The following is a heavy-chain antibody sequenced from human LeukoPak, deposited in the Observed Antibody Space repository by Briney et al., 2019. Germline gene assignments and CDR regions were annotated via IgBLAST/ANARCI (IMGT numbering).Heavy chain of an antibody. V-gene: IGHV3-23*01. D-gene: IGHD1-7*01. J-gene: IGHJ4*02. CDR1: GFTFSSYA. CDR2: ISGSGGST. Sequence: PGGSLRLSCAASGFTFSSYAMSWVRQAPGKGLEWVSAISGSGGSTYYADSVKGRFTISRDNSKNTLYLQMNSLRAEDTAVYYCAEDLHNWNYRGTRYYFDYWGQGTLVTVSS. CDR3: AEDLHNWNYRGTRYYFDY.